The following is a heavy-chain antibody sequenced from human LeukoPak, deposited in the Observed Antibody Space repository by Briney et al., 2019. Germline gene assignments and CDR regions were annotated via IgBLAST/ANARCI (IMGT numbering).Heavy chain of an antibody. J-gene: IGHJ4*02. Sequence: SETLSLTCTVSGGSISSSGYYWGWIRQPPGKGLEWIGSIYYSGSTYYNPSLKSRVTISVDTSKNQFSLKLSSVTAADTAVYYCARDRLAVAGIRDYWGQGSLVTVSS. CDR1: GGSISSSGYY. CDR3: ARDRLAVAGIRDY. D-gene: IGHD6-19*01. CDR2: IYYSGST. V-gene: IGHV4-39*07.